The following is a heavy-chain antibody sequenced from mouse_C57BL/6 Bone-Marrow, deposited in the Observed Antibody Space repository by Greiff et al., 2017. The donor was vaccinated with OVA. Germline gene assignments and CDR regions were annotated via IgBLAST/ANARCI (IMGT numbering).Heavy chain of an antibody. D-gene: IGHD3-3*01. Sequence: DVKLVESEGGLVQPGSSMKLSCTASGFTFSDYYMAWVRQVPEKGLEWVANIHYDGSSTYYLDSLKSRFIISRDNAKNILYLQMSSLKSEDTATYYCARGGWDWYFDVWGTGTTVTVSS. J-gene: IGHJ1*03. CDR1: GFTFSDYY. CDR3: ARGGWDWYFDV. CDR2: IHYDGSST. V-gene: IGHV5-16*01.